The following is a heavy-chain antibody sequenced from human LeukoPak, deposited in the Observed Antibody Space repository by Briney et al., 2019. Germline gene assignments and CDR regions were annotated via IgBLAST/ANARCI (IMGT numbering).Heavy chain of an antibody. V-gene: IGHV4-59*08. D-gene: IGHD4-17*01. Sequence: SETLSLTCTVSGGSISSYYWSWIRQPPGKGPEWIAYIYYSGSTNYNPSLKSRVTISVDTSKNQFSLKLNSVTAADTAVYYCARHVDYDPFFDYWGQGILVTVSS. CDR3: ARHVDYDPFFDY. CDR2: IYYSGST. CDR1: GGSISSYY. J-gene: IGHJ4*02.